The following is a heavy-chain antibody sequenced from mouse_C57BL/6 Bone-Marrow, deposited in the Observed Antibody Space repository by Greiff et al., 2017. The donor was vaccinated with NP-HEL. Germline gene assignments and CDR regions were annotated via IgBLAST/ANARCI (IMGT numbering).Heavy chain of an antibody. Sequence: EVKLVESEGGLVQPGSSMKLSCTASGFTFSDYYMAWVRQVPEKGLEWVANINYDGSSTYYLDSLKSRFIISRDNAKNILYLQMSSLKSEDTATYYCARRNSYRGFDYWGQGTTLTVSS. CDR1: GFTFSDYY. J-gene: IGHJ2*01. CDR2: INYDGSST. D-gene: IGHD5-2*01. V-gene: IGHV5-16*01. CDR3: ARRNSYRGFDY.